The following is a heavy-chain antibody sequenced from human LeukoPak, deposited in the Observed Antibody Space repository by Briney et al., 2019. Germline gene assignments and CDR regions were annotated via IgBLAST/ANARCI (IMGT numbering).Heavy chain of an antibody. Sequence: GGSLRLSCAASGFTFSTYSMNWVRQAPGKGLEWVSYISGSSNTIYYADSVKGRFTISRDNAKNSLYLQMNSLRAEDTAVYYCARDLGKSDWYFDLWGRGTLVTVSS. CDR3: ARDLGKSDWYFDL. J-gene: IGHJ2*01. V-gene: IGHV3-48*01. CDR2: ISGSSNTI. CDR1: GFTFSTYS.